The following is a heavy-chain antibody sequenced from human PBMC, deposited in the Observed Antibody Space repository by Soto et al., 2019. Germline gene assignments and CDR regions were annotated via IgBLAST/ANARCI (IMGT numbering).Heavy chain of an antibody. V-gene: IGHV3-23*01. CDR3: AKDSVSHNGIYDAFDI. CDR1: GFTFSNYA. D-gene: IGHD3-3*02. CDR2: LGGGNDV. J-gene: IGHJ3*02. Sequence: VQLLESGGGLVQPGGSLRLSCEASGFTFSNYAMSWVRQAPGEGPEWVSTLGGGNDVFYADSVKGRFTISRDDSRNTLYRRMDNLRVEDTAIYFCAKDSVSHNGIYDAFDIWGQGTVVTVSS.